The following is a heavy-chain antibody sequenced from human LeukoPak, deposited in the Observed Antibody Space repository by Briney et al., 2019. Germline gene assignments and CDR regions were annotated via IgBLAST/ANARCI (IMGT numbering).Heavy chain of an antibody. Sequence: PGGSLRLSCAASGFTFDDYGMSWVRQAPGKGLEWVAIITHNGGTQYYADSVKGRFTISRDNSQSTVFLQMNSLRPEDTAVYYCARDAQSGAFSDFDYWGQGTLVTVSS. CDR1: GFTFDDYG. D-gene: IGHD1-26*01. J-gene: IGHJ4*02. V-gene: IGHV3-30*03. CDR2: ITHNGGTQ. CDR3: ARDAQSGAFSDFDY.